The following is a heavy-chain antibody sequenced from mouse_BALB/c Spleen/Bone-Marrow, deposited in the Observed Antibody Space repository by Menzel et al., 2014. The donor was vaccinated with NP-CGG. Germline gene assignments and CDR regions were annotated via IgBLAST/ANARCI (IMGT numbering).Heavy chain of an antibody. CDR1: GFTFSSYG. J-gene: IGHJ3*01. D-gene: IGHD2-4*01. V-gene: IGHV5-6-3*01. CDR2: INSNGGST. Sequence: EVMLVESGGGLVQPGGSLNLSCASSGFTFSSYGMSWVRQTPDKRLELVATINSNGGSTYYPDSVKGRFTISRDNAKYTLYLQMSSLKSEDTAMYYCARDMITTRGFAYWGQGTLVTVSA. CDR3: ARDMITTRGFAY.